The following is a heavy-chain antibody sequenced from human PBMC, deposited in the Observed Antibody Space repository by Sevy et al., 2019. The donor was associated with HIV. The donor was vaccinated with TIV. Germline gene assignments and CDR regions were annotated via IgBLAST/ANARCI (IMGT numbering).Heavy chain of an antibody. Sequence: GGSLRRSCVGSGFRFGSQAMNWVRQAPGKGLEWVSTIFRGGDGTYYADSVKGRFTISRDNSKDTVYLQLSSLRADDTAVYYCAGALYDSSGSFDALDIWGQGTMVTVSS. CDR3: AGALYDSSGSFDALDI. CDR2: IFRGGDGT. D-gene: IGHD3-22*01. CDR1: GFRFGSQA. J-gene: IGHJ3*02. V-gene: IGHV3-23*01.